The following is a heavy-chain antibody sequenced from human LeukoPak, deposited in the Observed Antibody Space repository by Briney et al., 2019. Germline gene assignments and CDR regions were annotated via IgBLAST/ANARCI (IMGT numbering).Heavy chain of an antibody. J-gene: IGHJ4*02. CDR1: GFTLSSYT. CDR3: AKGMMGATRGIDY. V-gene: IGHV3-23*01. CDR2: ISGSTGNT. Sequence: GGSLRLSCAAYGFTLSSYTTRWVRQAPGKGLEWVSSISGSTGNTYYADSVKGRFTISRDNSKNTLYLQMNSLRAEDTAVYYCAKGMMGATRGIDYWGQGTLVTVSS. D-gene: IGHD1-26*01.